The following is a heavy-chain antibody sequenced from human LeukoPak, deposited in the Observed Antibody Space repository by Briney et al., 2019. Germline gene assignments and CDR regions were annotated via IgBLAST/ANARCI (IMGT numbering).Heavy chain of an antibody. CDR2: ISWNSGSI. CDR3: AKVAGSSGYRYYFDY. CDR1: GFTFDDYA. J-gene: IGHJ4*02. D-gene: IGHD3-22*01. V-gene: IGHV3-9*01. Sequence: GGSLRLSCAASGFTFDDYAMHWVRQAPGKGLEWVSGISWNSGSIGYADSVKGRFTISRDNAKNSLYLQMNSLRAEDTALYYCAKVAGSSGYRYYFDYWGQGTLVTVSS.